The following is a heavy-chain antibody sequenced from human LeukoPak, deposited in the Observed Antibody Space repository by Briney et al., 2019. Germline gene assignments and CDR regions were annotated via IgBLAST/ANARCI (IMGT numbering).Heavy chain of an antibody. Sequence: SVKVSCKASGGTFSSYAISWVRQAPGQGLKWMGRIIPIFGTANYAQKFQGRVTITTDESTSTAYMELSSLRSEDTAVYYCARNPYDILTGYGYYFDYWGQGTLVTVSS. D-gene: IGHD3-9*01. CDR2: IIPIFGTA. CDR3: ARNPYDILTGYGYYFDY. CDR1: GGTFSSYA. J-gene: IGHJ4*02. V-gene: IGHV1-69*05.